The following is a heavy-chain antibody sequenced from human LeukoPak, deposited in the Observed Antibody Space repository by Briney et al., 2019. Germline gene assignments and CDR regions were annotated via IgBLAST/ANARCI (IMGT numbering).Heavy chain of an antibody. V-gene: IGHV3-23*01. CDR3: AKGLTMVRGIIIEYYFDY. Sequence: GGSLRLSCAASGFSVSNTYMFWVRQAPGKGLEWVSAIRGSGGSTYYADSVKGWYTISRDNSKNTLYLQMNSLRAEDTAVYYCAKGLTMVRGIIIEYYFDYWGQGTLVTVSS. CDR2: IRGSGGST. CDR1: GFSVSNTY. J-gene: IGHJ4*02. D-gene: IGHD3-10*01.